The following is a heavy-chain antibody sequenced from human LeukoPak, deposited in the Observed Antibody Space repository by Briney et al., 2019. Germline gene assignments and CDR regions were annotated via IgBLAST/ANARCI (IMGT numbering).Heavy chain of an antibody. CDR3: AIMHPYYDGNGYWVQ. D-gene: IGHD3-22*01. J-gene: IGHJ4*02. CDR2: INTSGGST. Sequence: TGGSLRLSCAASGFTFSSYAMSWVRQAPGKGLEWASGINTSGGSTAYADSVKGRFTISRDNPRNTLYMQMNSLRAEDTALYYCAIMHPYYDGNGYWVQWGQGTLVTVSS. CDR1: GFTFSSYA. V-gene: IGHV3-23*01.